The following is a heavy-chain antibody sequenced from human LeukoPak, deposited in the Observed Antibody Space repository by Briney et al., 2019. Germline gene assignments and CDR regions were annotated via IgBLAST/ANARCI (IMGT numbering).Heavy chain of an antibody. CDR3: AKGHINTGAYLYMDV. CDR2: ISASDDST. D-gene: IGHD2-21*01. V-gene: IGHV3-23*01. J-gene: IGHJ6*03. CDR1: GFTFTNYA. Sequence: GGSLRLSCAASGFTFTNYAISWVRQAPGKGLEWVSYISASDDSTYYADSAKGRFTISRDNSKNTVYLQMNSVRAADTAKYYCAKGHINTGAYLYMDVWGKGTTVTVSS.